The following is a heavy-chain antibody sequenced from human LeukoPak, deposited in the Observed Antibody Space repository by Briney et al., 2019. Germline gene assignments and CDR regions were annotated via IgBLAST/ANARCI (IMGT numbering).Heavy chain of an antibody. CDR3: TSRAPFTDY. Sequence: GGSLRLSCAASGFTFSGSAMHWVRQASGKGLEWVGRIRSKANSYATAYAASVKGRFTISRDDSKNTAYLQMNSLKTEDTAVYYCTSRAPFTDYWGQGTLVTVSS. CDR2: IRSKANSYAT. CDR1: GFTFSGSA. J-gene: IGHJ4*02. V-gene: IGHV3-73*01.